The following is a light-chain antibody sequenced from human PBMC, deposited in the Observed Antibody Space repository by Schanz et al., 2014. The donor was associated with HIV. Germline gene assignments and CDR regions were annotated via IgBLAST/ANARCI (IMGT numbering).Light chain of an antibody. CDR1: QSVSSSY. CDR2: DAS. J-gene: IGKJ1*01. V-gene: IGKV3-20*01. CDR3: QQYGSSPT. Sequence: EIVLTQSPGTLSLSPGERATLSCRASQSVSSSYLAWYQQKPGQAPRLLIYDASIRATGIPDRFSGSGSGTDFTLTISRLEPEDFAVYYCQQYGSSPTFGQGTRVEIK.